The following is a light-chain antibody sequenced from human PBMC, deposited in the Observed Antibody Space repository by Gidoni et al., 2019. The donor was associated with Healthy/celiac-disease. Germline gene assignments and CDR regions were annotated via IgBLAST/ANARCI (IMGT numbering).Light chain of an antibody. Sequence: EIALTQSPGTLSLSPGDRATLSCRASQSVSSSYLAWYQQKPGQAPRLLSYGASSRATGIPDRFSGSGSGTDFTLTISRLEPEDFAVYYCQQYGSASVTFGPGTKVDIK. V-gene: IGKV3-20*01. CDR3: QQYGSASVT. J-gene: IGKJ3*01. CDR2: GAS. CDR1: QSVSSSY.